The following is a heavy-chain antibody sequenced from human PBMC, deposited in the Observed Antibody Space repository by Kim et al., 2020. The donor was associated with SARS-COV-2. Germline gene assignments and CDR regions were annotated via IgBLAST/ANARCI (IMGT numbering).Heavy chain of an antibody. CDR2: INHSGST. D-gene: IGHD3-3*01. CDR1: GGSFSGYY. CDR3: ARGGLEWLLFAAFDI. V-gene: IGHV4-34*01. Sequence: SETLSLTCAVYGGSFSGYYWSWIRQPPGKGLEWIGEINHSGSTNYNPSLKSRVTISVDTSKNQFSLKLSSVTAADTAVYYCARGGLEWLLFAAFDIWGQGTMVTVSS. J-gene: IGHJ3*02.